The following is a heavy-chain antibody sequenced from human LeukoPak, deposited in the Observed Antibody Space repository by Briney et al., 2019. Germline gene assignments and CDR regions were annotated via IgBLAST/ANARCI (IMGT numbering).Heavy chain of an antibody. CDR2: IDWDDDK. J-gene: IGHJ4*02. Sequence: SGPALVKPTQTLTLTCTFSGFSLSTIGMCVSWIRQPPGKALEWLARIDWDDDKYFSTSLKTRLTISKDTSKNQVVLRVTNMDPVDTATYNCARSSCAYSGYIPFDYWGQGALVTVSS. CDR3: ARSSCAYSGYIPFDY. D-gene: IGHD5-12*01. V-gene: IGHV2-70*11. CDR1: GFSLSTIGMC.